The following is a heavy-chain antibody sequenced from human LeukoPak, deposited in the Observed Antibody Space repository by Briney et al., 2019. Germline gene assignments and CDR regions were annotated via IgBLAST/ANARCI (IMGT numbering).Heavy chain of an antibody. Sequence: GRSLRLSCAASGFTFSSYSMNWVRQAPGKGLEWVSSISSSSSYIYYADSVKGRFTISRDNSKNTLYLQMNSLRAEDTAVYYCAKDRISTVTTLTLSYNWFDPWGQGTLVTVSS. CDR2: ISSSSSYI. D-gene: IGHD4-17*01. V-gene: IGHV3-21*04. CDR3: AKDRISTVTTLTLSYNWFDP. J-gene: IGHJ5*02. CDR1: GFTFSSYS.